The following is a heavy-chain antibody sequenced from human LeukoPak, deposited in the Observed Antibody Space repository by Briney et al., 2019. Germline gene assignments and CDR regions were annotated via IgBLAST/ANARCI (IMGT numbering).Heavy chain of an antibody. CDR1: GYTFTSYD. Sequence: GASVKVSCKASGYTFTSYDINWVRQATGQGLEWMGWISAYNGNTNYAQKLQGRVTMTTDTSTSTAYMELRSLRSDDTAVYYCAREKTRLAAGDAFDIWGQGTMVTVSS. D-gene: IGHD6-13*01. V-gene: IGHV1-18*01. CDR2: ISAYNGNT. J-gene: IGHJ3*02. CDR3: AREKTRLAAGDAFDI.